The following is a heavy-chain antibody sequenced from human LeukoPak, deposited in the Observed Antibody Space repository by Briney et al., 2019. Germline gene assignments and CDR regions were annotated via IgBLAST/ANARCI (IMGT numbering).Heavy chain of an antibody. CDR2: VSYSGST. V-gene: IGHV4-31*03. Sequence: SETLSLTCTLSGGSITSGRFYWTWIRQHPQRGLEWIGYVSYSGSTNYNSSLKSRLTISADTSKNQFYLRLTSVTAADTAVYFCARDPRGDITGTTFDRWGQGTLVTVSS. CDR3: ARDPRGDITGTTFDR. J-gene: IGHJ5*02. CDR1: GGSITSGRFY. D-gene: IGHD1-20*01.